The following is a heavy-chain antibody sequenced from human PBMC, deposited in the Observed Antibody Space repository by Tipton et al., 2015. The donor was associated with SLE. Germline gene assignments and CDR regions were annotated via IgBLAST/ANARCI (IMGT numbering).Heavy chain of an antibody. V-gene: IGHV4-31*03. CDR1: GGSIRSGDYY. Sequence: TLSLTCTVSGGSIRSGDYYWSWIRQHPGKGLEWIGYIHDSGATFYNPSLRSRSAISVDTSKNQFSLKLSSVTAADTAVYYCATHRDGYNMFPHWNFDLWGRGTLVTVSS. CDR3: ATHRDGYNMFPHWNFDL. J-gene: IGHJ2*01. CDR2: IHDSGAT. D-gene: IGHD5-24*01.